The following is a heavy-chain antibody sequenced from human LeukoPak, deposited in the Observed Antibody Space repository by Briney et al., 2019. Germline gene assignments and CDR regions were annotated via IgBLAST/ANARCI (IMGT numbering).Heavy chain of an antibody. Sequence: GGSLRLSCAASGFTFDKAWMTWVRQAPGKGLEWVGRIKSKIRGGTIDYAAPVKGRFTISRDDSENTVYLQMNSLRAEDTAVYYCARDESSGIFDYWGQGTLVTVSS. CDR2: IKSKIRGGTI. V-gene: IGHV3-15*01. CDR3: ARDESSGIFDY. J-gene: IGHJ4*02. CDR1: GFTFDKAW. D-gene: IGHD6-19*01.